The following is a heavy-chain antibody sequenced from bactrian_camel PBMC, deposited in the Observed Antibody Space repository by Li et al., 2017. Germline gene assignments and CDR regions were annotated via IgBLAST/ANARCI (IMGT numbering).Heavy chain of an antibody. Sequence: VQLVESGGGSVQAGGSLRLACAAYGFIVDDYVMAWFRQAPGKEREGVAAIDSDETESYADSVKGRFTISRDNAKNVLYLQLNSLKTEDTAMYYCVGFPYWGQGTQVTVS. CDR3: VGFPY. CDR1: GFIVDDYV. CDR2: IDSDETE. V-gene: IGHV3S55*01. J-gene: IGHJ4*01.